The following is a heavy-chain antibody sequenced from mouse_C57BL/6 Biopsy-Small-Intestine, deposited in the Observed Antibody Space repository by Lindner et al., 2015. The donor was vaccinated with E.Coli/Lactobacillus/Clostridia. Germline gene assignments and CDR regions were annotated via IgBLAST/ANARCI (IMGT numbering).Heavy chain of an antibody. D-gene: IGHD1-1*01. CDR1: GYSITSGYY. J-gene: IGHJ3*01. CDR3: ARGYYVGFPY. Sequence: VQLQESGPGLVKPSQSLSLTCSVTGYSITSGYYWSWIRQFPGNKLEWMGYISSIGSNDYNPSLRSRISITRDTSKNQFFLKLDSVTAEDTATYYCARGYYVGFPYWGQGTLVTVSA. V-gene: IGHV3-6*01. CDR2: ISSIGSN.